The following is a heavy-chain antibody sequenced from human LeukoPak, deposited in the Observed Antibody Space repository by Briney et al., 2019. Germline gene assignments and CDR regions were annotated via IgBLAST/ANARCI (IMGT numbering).Heavy chain of an antibody. CDR3: ARDRYYDFWSGSHYFDY. J-gene: IGHJ4*02. Sequence: SVKVSCKASGYTFTSYGISWVRQAPGQGLEWMGVIIPMFGTANYAQKFQGRVTITADKSTTTAYMELSSLRSVDTAMYYCARDRYYDFWSGSHYFDYWGQGTLVTVSS. CDR2: IIPMFGTA. D-gene: IGHD3-3*01. V-gene: IGHV1-69*06. CDR1: GYTFTSYG.